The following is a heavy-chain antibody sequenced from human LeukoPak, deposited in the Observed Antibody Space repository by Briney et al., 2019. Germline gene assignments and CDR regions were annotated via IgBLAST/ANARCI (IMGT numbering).Heavy chain of an antibody. J-gene: IGHJ4*02. D-gene: IGHD4-17*01. CDR3: ARENDYGEYAGYFDY. CDR2: ITWNSDNI. CDR1: GFTFDDYA. Sequence: GRSLRLSCAASGFTFDDYAMHWVRQAPGKGLEWVSGITWNSDNIEYADSVKGRFTISRDNAKNSLYLQMNSLGAEDTAVYYCARENDYGEYAGYFDYWGQGTLVTVSS. V-gene: IGHV3-9*01.